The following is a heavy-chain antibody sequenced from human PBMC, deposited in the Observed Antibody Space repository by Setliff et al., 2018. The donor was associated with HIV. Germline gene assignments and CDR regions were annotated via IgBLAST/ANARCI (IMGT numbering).Heavy chain of an antibody. D-gene: IGHD6-13*01. CDR2: ISASSVNT. CDR1: GYTFINYH. J-gene: IGHJ6*03. Sequence: GASVKVSCKASGYTFINYHITWVRQAPGQGLEWVGSISASSVNTNYTQGRVTMTTDISTSTAYMELRSLRSDDSAVYFCARVPVSSYYYYMDVWGKGTTFTVSS. V-gene: IGHV1-18*01. CDR3: ARVPVSSYYYYMDV.